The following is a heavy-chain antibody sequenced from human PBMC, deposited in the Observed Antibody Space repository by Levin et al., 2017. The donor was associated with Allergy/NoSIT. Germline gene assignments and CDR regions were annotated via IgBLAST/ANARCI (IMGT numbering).Heavy chain of an antibody. CDR2: ISGSGGST. D-gene: IGHD1-26*01. V-gene: IGHV3-23*01. Sequence: GESLKISCAASGFTFSSYAMSWVRQAPGKGLEWVSAISGSGGSTYYADSVKGRFTISRDNSKNTLYLQMNSLRAEDTAVYYCAKLGVRGAPWKEIDYWGQGTLVTVSS. J-gene: IGHJ4*02. CDR1: GFTFSSYA. CDR3: AKLGVRGAPWKEIDY.